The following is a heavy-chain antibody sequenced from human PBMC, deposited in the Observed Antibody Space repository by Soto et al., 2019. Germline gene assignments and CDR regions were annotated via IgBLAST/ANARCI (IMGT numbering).Heavy chain of an antibody. Sequence: QVHLVQSGAEVKKPGASVKVSCKASGYTFTNYGISWVRQAPGEGLEWVGWINTSNDNKLYAQKHQGRLTLTTDTSTSTAYMDLTTLRSADTAVYFCARDPGAASFDFWAQGTLVTVSS. CDR1: GYTFTNYG. D-gene: IGHD2-15*01. J-gene: IGHJ4*02. V-gene: IGHV1-18*01. CDR2: INTSNDNK. CDR3: ARDPGAASFDF.